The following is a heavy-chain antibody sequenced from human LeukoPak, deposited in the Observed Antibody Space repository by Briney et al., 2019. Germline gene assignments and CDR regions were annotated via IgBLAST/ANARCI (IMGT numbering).Heavy chain of an antibody. J-gene: IGHJ4*02. D-gene: IGHD2-15*01. CDR3: ARHSKRGYCSGASCYRL. V-gene: IGHV4-39*01. CDR2: IPYSGNT. CDR1: RGSISSSSYY. Sequence: SETLSLTCTVSRGSISSSSYYWGWIRQAPGKGLERVGSIPYSGNTYYSPSLKSRLTMSVDTSMNQFSLKLRSVTAADTAVYYCARHSKRGYCSGASCYRLWGQGTLVAVSA.